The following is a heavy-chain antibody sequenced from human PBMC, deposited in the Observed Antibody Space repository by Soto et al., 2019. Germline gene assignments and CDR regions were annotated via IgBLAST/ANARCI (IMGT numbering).Heavy chain of an antibody. CDR3: ARLYYYGSGSFY. Sequence: LSLTCAVSGGSISSGGYSWSWIRQPPGKGLECIGYIYYSGITKYNPSLKKRVTKSIDNSKNHFSLKMRSVSAAVTAVYYCARLYYYGSGSFYWGQGTLVTVSS. V-gene: IGHV4-61*03. CDR2: IYYSGIT. D-gene: IGHD3-10*01. J-gene: IGHJ4*02. CDR1: GGSISSGGYS.